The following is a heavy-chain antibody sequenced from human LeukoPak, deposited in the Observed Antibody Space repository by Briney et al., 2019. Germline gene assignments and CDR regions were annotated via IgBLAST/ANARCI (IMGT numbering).Heavy chain of an antibody. CDR1: GFTFSSYA. CDR2: ISGSGGST. Sequence: PGGSLRLSCAASGFTFSSYAMSWVRQAPGKGLEWVSAISGSGGSTYYADSVKGRFTISRDNVKNSLYLQMNSLRVEDTAVYYCVRDPDALDYWGQGTLVTVSS. CDR3: VRDPDALDY. J-gene: IGHJ4*02. D-gene: IGHD2-2*01. V-gene: IGHV3-23*01.